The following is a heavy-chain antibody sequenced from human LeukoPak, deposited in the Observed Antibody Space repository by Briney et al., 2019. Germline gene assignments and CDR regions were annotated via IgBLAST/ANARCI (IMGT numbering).Heavy chain of an antibody. CDR1: VFALSTYS. CDR2: ISYDGNNK. Sequence: GGSLRLSCAASVFALSTYSMHWVRQAPGKGLEWVAIISYDGNNKYYADSVKGRFTISRDNSKSTLYLQMNSLRADDTAVYYCARDKCGSRGCTYDYFDYWGQGTLITVSS. D-gene: IGHD2-15*01. J-gene: IGHJ4*02. V-gene: IGHV3-30*04. CDR3: ARDKCGSRGCTYDYFDY.